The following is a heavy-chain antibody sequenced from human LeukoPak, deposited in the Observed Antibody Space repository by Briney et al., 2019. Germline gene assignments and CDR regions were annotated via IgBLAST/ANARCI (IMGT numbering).Heavy chain of an antibody. V-gene: IGHV5-51*01. Sequence: GESLKISCKGSGYSFTNYGIGWVRQMPGKGLEWMGIIYPGDSDTRCSPSFQGQVTISGDRSISAAYLQWSTLKASDTAMYYCARRSVGNTFDYWGQGTLVTVSS. D-gene: IGHD2-15*01. CDR1: GYSFTNYG. CDR2: IYPGDSDT. CDR3: ARRSVGNTFDY. J-gene: IGHJ4*02.